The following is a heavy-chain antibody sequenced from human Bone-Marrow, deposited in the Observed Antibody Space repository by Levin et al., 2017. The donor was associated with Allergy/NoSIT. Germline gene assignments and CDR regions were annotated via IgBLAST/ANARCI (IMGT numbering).Heavy chain of an antibody. V-gene: IGHV4-31*03. J-gene: IGHJ5*02. CDR1: GGSISSGGYY. CDR2: IYYSGST. Sequence: KPSETLSLTCTVSGGSISSGGYYWSWIRQHPGKGLEWIGYIYYSGSTYYNPSLKSRVTISVDTSKNQFSLKLSSVTAADTAVYYCARERITMVQGVPKAWFDPWGQGTLVTVSS. D-gene: IGHD3-10*01. CDR3: ARERITMVQGVPKAWFDP.